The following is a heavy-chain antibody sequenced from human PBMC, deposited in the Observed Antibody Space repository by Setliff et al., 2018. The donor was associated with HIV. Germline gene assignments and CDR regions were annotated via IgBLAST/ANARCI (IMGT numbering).Heavy chain of an antibody. Sequence: ASVKVSCKASCSTFTSYGISWVRQAPGQGLEWLGWISAYNGNTNYAQKHQGRVTMTTDTSTSTAYMELRSLRSDDTAVYYCVRGYRSAWNSWFDAWGQGTRVTVSS. CDR2: ISAYNGNT. CDR3: VRGYRSAWNSWFDA. D-gene: IGHD6-19*01. CDR1: CSTFTSYG. J-gene: IGHJ5*02. V-gene: IGHV1-18*01.